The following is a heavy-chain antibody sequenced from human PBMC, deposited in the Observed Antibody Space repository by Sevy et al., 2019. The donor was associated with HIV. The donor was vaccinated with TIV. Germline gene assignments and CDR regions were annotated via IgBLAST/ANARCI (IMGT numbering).Heavy chain of an antibody. CDR3: ARVGYYYDSSGYHLLGYYGMDV. J-gene: IGHJ6*02. Sequence: GGSLRLSCAASGFTFSSYGMHWVRQAPGKGLEWVAVIWYDGSNKYYADSVKGRFTISRDNSKNTLDLQMNSLGAEDTAVYYCARVGYYYDSSGYHLLGYYGMDVWGQGTTVTVSS. CDR1: GFTFSSYG. CDR2: IWYDGSNK. V-gene: IGHV3-33*01. D-gene: IGHD3-22*01.